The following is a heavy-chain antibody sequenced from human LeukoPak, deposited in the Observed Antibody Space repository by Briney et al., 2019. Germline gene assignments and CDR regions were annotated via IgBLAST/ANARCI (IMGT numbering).Heavy chain of an antibody. D-gene: IGHD3-10*01. CDR2: IKSKTDGGTT. CDR3: TTDGDYGSGSPDY. V-gene: IGHV3-15*01. J-gene: IGHJ4*02. CDR1: GFTFSNAW. Sequence: GGSLRPSCAASGFTFSNAWMSWVRQAPGKGLEWVGRIKSKTDGGTTDYAAPVKGRFTISRDDSKNTLYLQMNSLKTEDTAVYYCTTDGDYGSGSPDYWGQGTLVTVSS.